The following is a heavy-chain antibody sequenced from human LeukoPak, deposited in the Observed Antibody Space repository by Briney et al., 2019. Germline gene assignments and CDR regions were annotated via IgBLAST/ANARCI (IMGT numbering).Heavy chain of an antibody. V-gene: IGHV1-8*02. J-gene: IGHJ5*02. CDR2: INPNSGNT. CDR1: GYTFTGYY. Sequence: GASVKVSCKASGYTFTGYYMHWVRQAPGQGLEWMGWINPNSGNTGYAQKFQGRVTMTRNTSISTAYMELSSLRSEDTAVYYCARGAVIAAASFDPWGQGTLVTVSS. CDR3: ARGAVIAAASFDP. D-gene: IGHD6-13*01.